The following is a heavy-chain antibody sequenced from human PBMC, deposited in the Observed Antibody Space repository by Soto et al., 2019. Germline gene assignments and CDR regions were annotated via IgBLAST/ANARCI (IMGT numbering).Heavy chain of an antibody. CDR1: GGSISSSNW. V-gene: IGHV4-4*02. J-gene: IGHJ4*02. CDR2: IYHSGST. Sequence: SETLSLTCAVSGGSISSSNWWSWVRQPPGKGLEWIGEIYHSGSTNYNPSLKSRVTISVDKSKNQFSLKLSSVTAADMAVYYCARVTTMVRGVITEYYFDYWGQGTLVTVSS. CDR3: ARVTTMVRGVITEYYFDY. D-gene: IGHD3-10*01.